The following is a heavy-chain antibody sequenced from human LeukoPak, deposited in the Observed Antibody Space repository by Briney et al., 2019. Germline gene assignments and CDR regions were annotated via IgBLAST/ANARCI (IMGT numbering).Heavy chain of an antibody. CDR2: IYYSGST. Sequence: KASETLSLTCTVSGGSISSYYWSWIRQPPGKGLEWIGYIYYSGSTNYNPSLKSRVTISVDTSKNQFSLKLSSVTAADTAVYYCARGIADFWSGYSPYYYYYYMDVWGKGTTVTVSS. J-gene: IGHJ6*03. CDR1: GGSISSYY. CDR3: ARGIADFWSGYSPYYYYYYMDV. V-gene: IGHV4-59*01. D-gene: IGHD3-3*01.